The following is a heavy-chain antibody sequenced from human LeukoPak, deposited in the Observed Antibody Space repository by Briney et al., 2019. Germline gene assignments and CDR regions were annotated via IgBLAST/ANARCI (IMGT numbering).Heavy chain of an antibody. V-gene: IGHV4-39*07. CDR3: ARISSSNWYNERGAFDV. CDR1: GGSISSSSYS. CDR2: SYYSGST. J-gene: IGHJ3*01. Sequence: SETLSLTCTVSGGSISSSSYSWGWIRQPPGKGLEWIGSSYYSGSTYYNPSLKSRVTISVDTSKNQFSLKLSSVTAADTAVYYCARISSSNWYNERGAFDVWGQGTMVTVSS. D-gene: IGHD6-13*01.